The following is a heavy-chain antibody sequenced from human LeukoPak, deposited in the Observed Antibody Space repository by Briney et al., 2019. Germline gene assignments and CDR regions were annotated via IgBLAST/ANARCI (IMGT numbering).Heavy chain of an antibody. CDR1: GGSINSNSHH. CDR2: IYYSGTT. D-gene: IGHD3-9*01. V-gene: IGHV4-39*01. J-gene: IGHJ4*02. CDR3: ARRGDILTDYAFDY. Sequence: PSETLSLTCSVSGGSINSNSHHWGWLRQAPGKGLEWIGNIYYSGTTSDNPSLNRRLPISLHTSKTQFSLTLSSVTAADTAVYYCARRGDILTDYAFDYWAREPWSPSPQ.